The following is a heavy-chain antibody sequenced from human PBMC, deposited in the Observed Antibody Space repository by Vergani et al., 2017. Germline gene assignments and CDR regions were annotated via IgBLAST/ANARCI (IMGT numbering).Heavy chain of an antibody. CDR1: GGTFSSYA. V-gene: IGHV1-69*11. Sequence: QVQLVQSGAEVKKPGASVKVSCKASGGTFSSYAISWVRQAPGQGLEWMGRIIPILGTANYAQKVQGRVTITADESTSTAYMELSRLRSEDTAVYYCARSGRVIYSSGWYGGVDYWGQGTLVTVSS. J-gene: IGHJ4*02. CDR3: ARSGRVIYSSGWYGGVDY. CDR2: IIPILGTA. D-gene: IGHD6-19*01.